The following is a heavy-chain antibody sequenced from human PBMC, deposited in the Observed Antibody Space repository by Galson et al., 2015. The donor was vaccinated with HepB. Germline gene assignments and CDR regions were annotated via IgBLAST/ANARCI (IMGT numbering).Heavy chain of an antibody. CDR3: ARYRSSWGYFDC. CDR1: GFTVTTNY. V-gene: IGHV3-53*05. Sequence: LRLSCAASGFTVTTNYMSWVRQAPGKGLEWVSLIYADGSTYYADSVKGRFTISRDNSQNTLYLQMNSLRVGDTAVYYCARYRSSWGYFDCWGQGTLVTVSS. CDR2: IYADGST. D-gene: IGHD6-13*01. J-gene: IGHJ4*02.